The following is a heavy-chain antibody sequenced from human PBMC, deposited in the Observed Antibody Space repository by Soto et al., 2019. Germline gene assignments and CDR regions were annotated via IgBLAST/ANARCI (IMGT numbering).Heavy chain of an antibody. CDR3: ATEAMDSGNLSRGY. V-gene: IGHV1-69*13. J-gene: IGHJ4*02. D-gene: IGHD1-26*01. Sequence: SVKVSCKASRGTFNTYAINWVRQAPGQGLEWVGGIIPIYGATYFAQNFQGRVTIVADESTSTAYMELSSLRYDDTAVYYCATEAMDSGNLSRGYWGQGTLVTVSS. CDR1: RGTFNTYA. CDR2: IIPIYGAT.